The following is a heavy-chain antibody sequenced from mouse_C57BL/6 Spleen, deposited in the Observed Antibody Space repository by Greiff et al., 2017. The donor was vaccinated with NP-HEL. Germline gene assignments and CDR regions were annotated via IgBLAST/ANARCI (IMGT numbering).Heavy chain of an antibody. V-gene: IGHV1-50*01. CDR3: ARAYYSNFHYAMDY. J-gene: IGHJ4*01. CDR2: IDPSDSYT. CDR1: GYTFTSYW. Sequence: QVQLKQPGAELVKPGASVKLSCKASGYTFTSYWMQWVNQRPGQGLEWIGEIDPSDSYTTYNQKFKGKATLTVDTSSSTAYMQLSSLTSEASAVYYCARAYYSNFHYAMDYWGQGTSVTVSS. D-gene: IGHD2-5*01.